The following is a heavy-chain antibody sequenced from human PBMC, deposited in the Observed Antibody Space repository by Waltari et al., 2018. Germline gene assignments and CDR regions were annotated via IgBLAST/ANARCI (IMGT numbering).Heavy chain of an antibody. CDR1: GFSFSHYW. Sequence: EVQLVESGGGLVQPGGSLRLSCAASGFSFSHYWMSWVRQAPGEGLEWGADIKGDGSRKYYLDSVRGRFSISRDNTKNSVDLQMNSLRAEDTAVYYCARDDSSSGSYDAFDIWGQGTMVAVSS. D-gene: IGHD3-22*01. CDR3: ARDDSSSGSYDAFDI. J-gene: IGHJ3*02. CDR2: IKGDGSRK. V-gene: IGHV3-7*01.